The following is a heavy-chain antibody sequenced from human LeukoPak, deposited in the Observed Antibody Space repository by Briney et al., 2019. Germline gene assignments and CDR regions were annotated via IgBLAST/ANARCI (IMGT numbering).Heavy chain of an antibody. CDR1: GFTFSSYA. CDR2: IKGSGDST. D-gene: IGHD2-2*02. J-gene: IGHJ6*02. V-gene: IGHV3-23*01. Sequence: GGSLRLSCAASGFTFSSYAMNWVRQAPGKGPEWVSLIKGSGDSTCYADSVRGRFTISRDNSKNTLYLQMNSLRGEDTAVYDCAKGEVVPAAIYGMDVWGQGTTVTVS. CDR3: AKGEVVPAAIYGMDV.